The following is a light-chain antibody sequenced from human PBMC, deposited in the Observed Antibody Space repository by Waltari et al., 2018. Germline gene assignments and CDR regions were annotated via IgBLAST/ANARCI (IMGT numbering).Light chain of an antibody. CDR3: QQGSASPYS. V-gene: IGKV1-39*01. Sequence: DIQMTQSPSPLSASVGDTVTITCQASQGIGHNLNWYQQTPGKAPTLLIYRASGLQSGIPSRFSGSGSGTDFTLTITSLQPEDFATYYCQQGSASPYSFGQGTRVEI. CDR1: QGIGHN. CDR2: RAS. J-gene: IGKJ2*03.